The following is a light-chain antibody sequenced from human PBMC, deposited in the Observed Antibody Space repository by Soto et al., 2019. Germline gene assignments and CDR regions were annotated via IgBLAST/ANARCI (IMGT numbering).Light chain of an antibody. Sequence: QSALTQPSSASGSPGQSVTISCTGTSSDVGGYNYVSWYQQHPGKAPKLIIYEVTKRPSGVPDRFSGSRSGNTASLTVSGLQADDEADYYCSSYAGSNNFFGGGTKLTVL. CDR1: SSDVGGYNY. CDR3: SSYAGSNNF. V-gene: IGLV2-8*01. J-gene: IGLJ2*01. CDR2: EVT.